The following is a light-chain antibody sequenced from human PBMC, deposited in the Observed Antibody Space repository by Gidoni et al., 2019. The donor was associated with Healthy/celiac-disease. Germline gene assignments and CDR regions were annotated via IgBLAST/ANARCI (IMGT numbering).Light chain of an antibody. CDR2: WAS. Sequence: DIVMTQSPDSLAVSLGERATINCKSSQSVFYSSNNRNYLAWYQQKPGQPPKLLIYWASTRESGVPDRFIGSGSGTDFTLTISSLQAEDVAVYYCQQYYSTPWAFXQXTKVEIK. V-gene: IGKV4-1*01. CDR1: QSVFYSSNNRNY. J-gene: IGKJ1*01. CDR3: QQYYSTPWA.